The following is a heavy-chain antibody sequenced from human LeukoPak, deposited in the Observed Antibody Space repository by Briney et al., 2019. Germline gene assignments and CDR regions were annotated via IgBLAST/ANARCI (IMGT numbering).Heavy chain of an antibody. Sequence: SETLSLTCAVYGGSFSGYYWSWIRQPPGKGLEWIGEINHSGSTNYNPSLKSRVTISVDTSKNHFSLKLSSVTAADTPVYYCASFNGGNSTFDYWGQGTLVTVSS. CDR1: GGSFSGYY. J-gene: IGHJ4*02. V-gene: IGHV4-34*01. D-gene: IGHD4-23*01. CDR2: INHSGST. CDR3: ASFNGGNSTFDY.